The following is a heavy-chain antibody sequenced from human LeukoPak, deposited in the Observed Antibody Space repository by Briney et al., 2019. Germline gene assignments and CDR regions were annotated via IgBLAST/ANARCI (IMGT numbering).Heavy chain of an antibody. Sequence: GGSLRLSCAASGFTFRSYWMHWVRQAPGKGLGWVSRINSDGSSTSYADSVKGRFTISRDNAKNTLYLQMNSLRAEDTAVYYCARPTSYCSGGSCYHYDAFDIWGQGTMVTVSS. V-gene: IGHV3-74*01. CDR1: GFTFRSYW. CDR2: INSDGSST. D-gene: IGHD2-15*01. J-gene: IGHJ3*02. CDR3: ARPTSYCSGGSCYHYDAFDI.